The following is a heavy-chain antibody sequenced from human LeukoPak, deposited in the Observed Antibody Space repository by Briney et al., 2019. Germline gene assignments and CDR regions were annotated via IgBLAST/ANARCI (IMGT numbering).Heavy chain of an antibody. Sequence: GGSLRLSCAASGFTFNGYGMNWVRQAPGKGLEWVSYISSISSTIYYSDSVKGRFTISRDNAKNSLYLQMNSLRAEDTAVYYCEREDYYDSRNYWGQGTLVTVSS. CDR2: ISSISSTI. V-gene: IGHV3-48*01. D-gene: IGHD3-22*01. J-gene: IGHJ4*02. CDR3: EREDYYDSRNY. CDR1: GFTFNGYG.